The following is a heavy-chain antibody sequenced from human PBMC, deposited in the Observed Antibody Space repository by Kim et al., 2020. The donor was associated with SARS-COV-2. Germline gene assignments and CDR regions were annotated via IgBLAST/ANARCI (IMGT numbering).Heavy chain of an antibody. CDR1: GYSFTSYW. CDR3: ARHMYYSGSGSYPTYFDY. V-gene: IGHV5-51*01. J-gene: IGHJ4*02. Sequence: GVSLKISCKGSGYSFTSYWIGWVRQMPGKGLEWMGIIYPGDSVTRYSPSFQGQVTISADKSISTAYLQWSSLKASDTAMYYCARHMYYSGSGSYPTYFDYWGQGTLVTVSS. CDR2: IYPGDSVT. D-gene: IGHD3-10*01.